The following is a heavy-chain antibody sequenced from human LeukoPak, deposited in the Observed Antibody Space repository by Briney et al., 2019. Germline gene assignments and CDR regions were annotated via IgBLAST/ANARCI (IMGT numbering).Heavy chain of an antibody. J-gene: IGHJ4*02. CDR2: INSDGSST. V-gene: IGHV3-74*01. D-gene: IGHD3-9*01. Sequence: GGSLRLSCAASGFTFSSYWMHWVRQAPGKGLVWVSRINSDGSSTSYADSVKGRFTISRDNSKNTLYLQMNSLRAEDTAVYYCAKEGLYDILTGPPDYWGQGTLVTVSS. CDR1: GFTFSSYW. CDR3: AKEGLYDILTGPPDY.